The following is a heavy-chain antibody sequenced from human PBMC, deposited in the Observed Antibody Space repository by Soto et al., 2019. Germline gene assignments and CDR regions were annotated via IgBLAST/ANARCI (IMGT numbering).Heavy chain of an antibody. CDR3: ARDVASPGISGSWGALDI. V-gene: IGHV4-4*07. Sequence: PSETLSLTCTVSYGSINNYHWTWIRQPAGRGLEWIGRIFSTGSTAYNASLKSRVTMSVDRSKNQFSLRLTSMTAADTAVYYCARDVASPGISGSWGALDIWGRGTLVT. CDR1: YGSINNYH. CDR2: IFSTGST. D-gene: IGHD1-20*01. J-gene: IGHJ3*02.